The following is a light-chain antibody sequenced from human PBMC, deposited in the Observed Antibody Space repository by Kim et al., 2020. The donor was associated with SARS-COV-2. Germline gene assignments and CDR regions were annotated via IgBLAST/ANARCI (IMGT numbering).Light chain of an antibody. CDR3: ETWDTNTRV. J-gene: IGLJ3*02. CDR1: SGHINYI. V-gene: IGLV4-60*03. CDR2: LEGSGSY. Sequence: QPVLTQSSSASASLGSSVKLTCTLSSGHINYIIAWHQQQPGKAPRYLMKLEGSGSYNRGSGVPDRYSGSSSGADRYLTISNLQSDDEADYYCETWDTNTRVFGGGTKLTVL.